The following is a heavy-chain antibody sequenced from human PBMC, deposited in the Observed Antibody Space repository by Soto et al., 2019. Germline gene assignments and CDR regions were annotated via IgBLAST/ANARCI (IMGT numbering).Heavy chain of an antibody. CDR3: VKQSGSGSYFHVGSGGHFDS. CDR2: ISFDGRNT. Sequence: PGGSLRLSFVASGFTFNNYGMHWVRQAPGKGLEWVVVISFDGRNTYYLDSVKGRFTISRDNSKNALYLEMTSLRADDTAIYYCVKQSGSGSYFHVGSGGHFDSWGQGTLVTVSS. D-gene: IGHD3-10*01. J-gene: IGHJ4*02. CDR1: GFTFNNYG. V-gene: IGHV3-30*18.